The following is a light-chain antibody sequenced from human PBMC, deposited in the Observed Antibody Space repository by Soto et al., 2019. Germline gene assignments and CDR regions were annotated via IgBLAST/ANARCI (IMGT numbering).Light chain of an antibody. CDR2: GNS. CDR1: SSNIGAGYD. Sequence: QSVLTQPPSVSGAPGQRVTISCTGSSSNIGAGYDVHWYQQLPGTAPKLLIYGNSNRPSGVPDRFSGSKSGTSASLAITGLQAEDEADYYCQSYDSSLSVWVFGGGTKATVL. J-gene: IGLJ3*02. CDR3: QSYDSSLSVWV. V-gene: IGLV1-40*01.